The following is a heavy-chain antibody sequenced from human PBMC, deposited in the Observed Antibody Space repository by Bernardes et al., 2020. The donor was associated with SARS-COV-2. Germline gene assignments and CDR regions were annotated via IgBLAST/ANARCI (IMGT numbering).Heavy chain of an antibody. D-gene: IGHD3-22*01. Sequence: AAVQVSCKASGYTFTSYGISWVRQAPGQGLEWMGWISAYNGNTNYAQKLQGRVTMTTDTSTSTAYMELRSLRSDDTAVYYCARDSGYYDSSGNDYWGQGTLVTVSS. V-gene: IGHV1-18*01. CDR2: ISAYNGNT. CDR3: ARDSGYYDSSGNDY. CDR1: GYTFTSYG. J-gene: IGHJ4*02.